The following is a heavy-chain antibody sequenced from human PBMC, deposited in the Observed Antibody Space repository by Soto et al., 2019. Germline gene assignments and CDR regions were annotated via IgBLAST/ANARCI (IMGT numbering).Heavy chain of an antibody. J-gene: IGHJ5*02. V-gene: IGHV4-31*03. D-gene: IGHD4-17*01. CDR1: GGSISSGGYY. Sequence: QVQLQESGPGLVKPSQTLSLTCTVSGGSISSGGYYWSWIRQHPGKGLEWIGYIYYSGSTFYNPSLKSRVTISVDTSKNQFSLKLSSVTAADTAVYYCARVPHDDYGDPRFDPWGQGTLVTVSS. CDR2: IYYSGST. CDR3: ARVPHDDYGDPRFDP.